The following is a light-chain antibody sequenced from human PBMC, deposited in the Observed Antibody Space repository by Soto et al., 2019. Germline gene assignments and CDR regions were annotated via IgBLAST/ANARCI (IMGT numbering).Light chain of an antibody. J-gene: IGLJ1*01. CDR3: CSYAGTKGNV. CDR1: SSDVGSYNL. Sequence: QSVLTQPASVSGSPGQSITISCTGTSSDVGSYNLVSWYQQHPGKAPKLMIYEGSKRPSGVSNRFSGSKSGNTASLTISGLQAEDEADYYCCSYAGTKGNVFGIGTKLPVL. CDR2: EGS. V-gene: IGLV2-23*01.